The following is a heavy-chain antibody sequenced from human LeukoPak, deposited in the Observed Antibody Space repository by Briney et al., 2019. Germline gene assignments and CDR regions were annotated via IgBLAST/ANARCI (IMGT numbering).Heavy chain of an antibody. Sequence: GGSLRLSCAASGFTFSYVWMNWVRQAPGKGLEWVAVIWYDGSNKYYADSVKGRFTISRDNSKNTLYLQMNSLRAEDTAVYYCARDRLRLGELSTLDYWGQGTLVTVSS. CDR3: ARDRLRLGELSTLDY. CDR2: IWYDGSNK. J-gene: IGHJ4*02. D-gene: IGHD3-16*02. V-gene: IGHV3-33*08. CDR1: GFTFSYVW.